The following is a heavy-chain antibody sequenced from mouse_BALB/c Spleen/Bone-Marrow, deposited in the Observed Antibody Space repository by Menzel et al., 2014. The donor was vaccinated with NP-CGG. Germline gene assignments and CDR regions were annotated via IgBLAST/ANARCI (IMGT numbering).Heavy chain of an antibody. V-gene: IGHV1S81*02. CDR1: SYTFTSYY. D-gene: IGHD1-1*01. J-gene: IGHJ1*01. Sequence: QVHVKQSGAELVKPGASVKLSCKASSYTFTSYYMYWVRQRPGQGLEWIGEINPINGGTNFSEKFKSRATLTVDKSSSTAFMQLSTLTSEDSAVYYCTRSNYGYWYFDVWGAGTTVTVSS. CDR2: INPINGGT. CDR3: TRSNYGYWYFDV.